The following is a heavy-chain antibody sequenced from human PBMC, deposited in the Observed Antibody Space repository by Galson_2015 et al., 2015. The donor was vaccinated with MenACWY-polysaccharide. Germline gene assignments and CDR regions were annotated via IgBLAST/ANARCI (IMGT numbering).Heavy chain of an antibody. CDR3: ARGISSSS. V-gene: IGHV3-74*01. CDR2: INRDGSNT. J-gene: IGHJ4*02. Sequence: SLRLSCAASGFTFNTHWMHWVRQAPGKGLMWVSRINRDGSNTDYADSVKGRFTISRDNAKNTLFLQMNSLRAEDTAVYYCARGISSSSWGQGVLVTVSS. D-gene: IGHD6-6*01. CDR1: GFTFNTHW.